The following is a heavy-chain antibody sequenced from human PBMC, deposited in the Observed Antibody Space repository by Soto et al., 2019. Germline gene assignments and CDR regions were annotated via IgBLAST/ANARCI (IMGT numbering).Heavy chain of an antibody. CDR1: GFTVSSNY. V-gene: IGHV3-66*01. D-gene: IGHD3-3*01. J-gene: IGHJ4*02. Sequence: EVQLVESGGGLVQPGGSLRLSCAASGFTVSSNYMSWVRQAPGKGLAWVSVISSGGSTYYADSVKGRFTISRDNSKNTLYLQMDSLRAEDTAGYYCARDLGFWSGHANPSDYWGQGTLVPVTS. CDR3: ARDLGFWSGHANPSDY. CDR2: ISSGGST.